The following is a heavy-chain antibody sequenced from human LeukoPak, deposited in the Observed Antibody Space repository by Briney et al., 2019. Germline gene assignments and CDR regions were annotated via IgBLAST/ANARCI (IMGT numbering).Heavy chain of an antibody. CDR2: INHSGIT. J-gene: IGHJ4*02. Sequence: SETLSLTCAVYGGSFTDSYWSWIRQPPGKGLEWIGEINHSGITNYNPSLKSRVTISVDTSKNQVSLKLSSVTAADTAVYYCARRTSVVYYDSGSYYLRTSYFDYWGQGTLVTVSS. V-gene: IGHV4-34*01. CDR1: GGSFTDSY. CDR3: ARRTSVVYYDSGSYYLRTSYFDY. D-gene: IGHD3-10*01.